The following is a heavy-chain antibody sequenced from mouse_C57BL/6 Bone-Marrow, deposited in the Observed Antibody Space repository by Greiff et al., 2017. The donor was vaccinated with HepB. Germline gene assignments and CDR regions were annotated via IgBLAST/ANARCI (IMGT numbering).Heavy chain of an antibody. CDR3: ARSDYYGSYAMDY. J-gene: IGHJ4*01. D-gene: IGHD1-1*01. V-gene: IGHV1-61*01. Sequence: VQLQQSGAELVRPGSSVKLSCKASGYTFTSYWMDWVKQRPGQGLEWIGNIYPSDSETHYNQKFKDKATLTVDKSSSTAYMQLSSLTSEDSAVYYCARSDYYGSYAMDYWGQGTSVTVSS. CDR1: GYTFTSYW. CDR2: IYPSDSET.